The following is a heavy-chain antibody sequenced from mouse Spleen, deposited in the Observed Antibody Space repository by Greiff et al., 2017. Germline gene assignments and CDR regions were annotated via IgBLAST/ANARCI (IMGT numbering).Heavy chain of an antibody. CDR3: ARRTGTSRFAY. CDR1: GYTFTSYD. D-gene: IGHD4-1*01. J-gene: IGHJ3*01. V-gene: IGHV1-85*01. CDR2: FYPSDGST. Sequence: QVQLQQSGPELVKPGASVKLSCKASGYTFTSYDINWVKQRPGQGLEWIGWFYPSDGSTTYNEKFKGKATLTVDTSSSTVYLELHSLTSGNSAVYFCARRTGTSRFAYWGQRTLVTGSA.